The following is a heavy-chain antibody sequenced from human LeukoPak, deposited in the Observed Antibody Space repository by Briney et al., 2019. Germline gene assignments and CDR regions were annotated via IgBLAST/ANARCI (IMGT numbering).Heavy chain of an antibody. V-gene: IGHV3-48*03. CDR3: ACPCGVTTTGYYYYGMDV. CDR1: GFTFSSYE. J-gene: IGHJ6*04. Sequence: GGSLRLSCAASGFTFSSYEMNWVCQAPGKGLEWGSYISSSGSTIYYADSVKGRFTISRDNAKNSLYPQMNSLRAEDTAVYYCACPCGVTTTGYYYYGMDVWGKGTTVTVSS. CDR2: ISSSGSTI. D-gene: IGHD4-17*01.